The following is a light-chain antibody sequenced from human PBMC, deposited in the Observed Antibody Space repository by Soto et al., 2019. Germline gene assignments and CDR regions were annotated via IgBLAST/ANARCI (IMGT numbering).Light chain of an antibody. CDR2: GAS. CDR1: QSVSNN. J-gene: IGKJ1*01. CDR3: QQYYNWPLT. Sequence: DIVMTQSPATLSVSPGDSATLSCRASQSVSNNLAWYHQKPGQAPRVLIYGASIRATGVPARFSGSGSGTEFTLTISSLQSEDFALFYCQQYYNWPLTFGQGTKVDIK. V-gene: IGKV3-15*01.